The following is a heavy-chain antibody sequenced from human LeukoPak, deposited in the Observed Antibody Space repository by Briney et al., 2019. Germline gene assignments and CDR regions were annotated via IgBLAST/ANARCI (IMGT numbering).Heavy chain of an antibody. CDR1: GFSFSDYY. J-gene: IGHJ3*02. D-gene: IGHD5-18*01. V-gene: IGHV3-11*05. CDR2: ISTGSSYT. CDR3: ARAGAYRYGGGDALDI. Sequence: PGGSLRLSCATSGFSFSDYYMSWIRQAPGKGLEWVSYISTGSSYTNYADSAKGRFTISRDNAKNSLYLQMNSLRADDTAVYYCARAGAYRYGGGDALDIWGQGTMVTVSS.